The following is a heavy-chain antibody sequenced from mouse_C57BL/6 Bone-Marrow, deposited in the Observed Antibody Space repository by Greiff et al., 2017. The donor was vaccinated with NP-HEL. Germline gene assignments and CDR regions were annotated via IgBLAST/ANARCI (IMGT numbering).Heavy chain of an antibody. CDR1: GYAFSSSW. CDR2: IYPGDGDT. D-gene: IGHD2-3*01. J-gene: IGHJ1*03. Sequence: QVQLQQSGPELVKPGASVKISCKASGYAFSSSWMNWVKQRPGKGLEWIGRIYPGDGDTNYNGKFKGKATLTADKSSSTAYMQLSSLTSEDSAVYFCANYDGYYWYFDVWGTGTTVTVSS. V-gene: IGHV1-82*01. CDR3: ANYDGYYWYFDV.